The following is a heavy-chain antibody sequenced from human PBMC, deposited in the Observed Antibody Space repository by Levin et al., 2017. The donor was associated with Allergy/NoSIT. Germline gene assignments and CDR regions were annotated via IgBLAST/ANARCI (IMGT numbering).Heavy chain of an antibody. D-gene: IGHD1-14*01. Sequence: GGSLRLSCKGSGYSFSRYWIGWVRQMPGKGLEWMGIIYPGDSHSRYSPSFQGQVTISADKSISTAFLQWTSLKASDTAIYYCARRDHFGDYFDYWGQGTLVTVSS. V-gene: IGHV5-51*01. CDR2: IYPGDSHS. J-gene: IGHJ4*02. CDR1: GYSFSRYW. CDR3: ARRDHFGDYFDY.